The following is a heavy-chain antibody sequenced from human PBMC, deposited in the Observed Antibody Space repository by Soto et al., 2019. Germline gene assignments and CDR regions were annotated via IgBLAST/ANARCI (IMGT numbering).Heavy chain of an antibody. CDR2: ITPFSGEV. CDR3: ASGGAGSGPFTWELPDH. Sequence: QMQLVQSGAEVKKTGSSVTVSCKALGNTFSYRYLHWVRQAPGQALEWMGWITPFSGEVHYAQKFQDRVTLTRDRSVNTGYMRMTSLRAEDTAIYFCASGGAGSGPFTWELPDHWGQGTLVTVSS. V-gene: IGHV1-45*02. D-gene: IGHD1-26*01. J-gene: IGHJ4*02. CDR1: GNTFSYRY.